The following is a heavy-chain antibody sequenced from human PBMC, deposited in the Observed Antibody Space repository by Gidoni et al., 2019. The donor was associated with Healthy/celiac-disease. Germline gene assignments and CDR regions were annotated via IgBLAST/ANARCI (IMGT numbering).Heavy chain of an antibody. Sequence: EVQLVESGGGLVQPGGSLRLSFSASGFTVSSNYMNWVRQAPGKGLEWVSVIDSGGSTYYADSGKGRFTIARDNSKNTRYLQMNSRRVEDTGVYYCGRDHSSSRGWFDPWGQGTLVTVSS. V-gene: IGHV3-66*01. D-gene: IGHD6-13*01. CDR1: GFTVSSNY. J-gene: IGHJ5*02. CDR3: GRDHSSSRGWFDP. CDR2: IDSGGST.